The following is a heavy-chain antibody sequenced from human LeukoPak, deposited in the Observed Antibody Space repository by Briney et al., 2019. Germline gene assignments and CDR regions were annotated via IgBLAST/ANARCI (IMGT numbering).Heavy chain of an antibody. V-gene: IGHV4-39*01. D-gene: IGHD6-13*01. CDR3: ARRGGHSWDVGNWFDP. Sequence: PSETLSPTCSVSGESIRSTTFWGWIRQSPGMGLEWIASTSHAGISYYNPSLSSRVTVSADSSKNQFSLRLSSVTAADTAVYYCARRGGHSWDVGNWFDPWGQGTPVTVSS. J-gene: IGHJ5*02. CDR2: TSHAGIS. CDR1: GESIRSTTF.